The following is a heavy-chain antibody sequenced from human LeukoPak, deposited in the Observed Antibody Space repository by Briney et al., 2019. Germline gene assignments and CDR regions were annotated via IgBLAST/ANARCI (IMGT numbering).Heavy chain of an antibody. CDR3: ARGPADQDYGDVDYYYYMDV. CDR1: GGSFSGYY. CDR2: INHSGST. V-gene: IGHV4-34*01. Sequence: SETLSLTCAVYGGSFSGYYWSWIRQPPGKGLEWIGEINHSGSTNYNPSLKSRVTISVDTSKNQFSLKLSSVTAADTAVYYCARGPADQDYGDVDYYYYMDVWGKGTTVTVSS. J-gene: IGHJ6*03. D-gene: IGHD4-17*01.